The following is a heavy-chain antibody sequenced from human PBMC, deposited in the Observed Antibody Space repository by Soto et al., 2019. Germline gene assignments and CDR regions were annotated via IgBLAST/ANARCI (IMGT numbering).Heavy chain of an antibody. Sequence: QVQLQESGPGLVKPSQTLSLTCTVSGGSISGGAYYWSWIRQHPGKGLEWIGYIFYTGSTFYNPSLKSRVAISVDTSKNQFSLKLNSVTAADTAVYYCAREESDFRGPNSFDPWGQGTLVTVSS. CDR1: GGSISGGAYY. CDR2: IFYTGST. J-gene: IGHJ5*02. CDR3: AREESDFRGPNSFDP. D-gene: IGHD3-3*01. V-gene: IGHV4-31*03.